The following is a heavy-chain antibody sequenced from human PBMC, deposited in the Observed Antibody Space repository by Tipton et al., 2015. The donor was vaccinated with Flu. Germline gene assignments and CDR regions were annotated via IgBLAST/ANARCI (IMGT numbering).Heavy chain of an antibody. D-gene: IGHD4-11*01. CDR2: VYSSGNT. Sequence: TLSLTCTVSSGSVSSGSYYWSWFRQPPGKALEWIGCVYSSGNTNYNPSLKSRVTISVDTSKSQFSLKLSSVTAADTAVYYCARRDYSNYVSEPKNWFDPWGQGVLVTVSS. J-gene: IGHJ5*02. CDR3: ARRDYSNYVSEPKNWFDP. CDR1: SGSVSSGSYY. V-gene: IGHV4-61*01.